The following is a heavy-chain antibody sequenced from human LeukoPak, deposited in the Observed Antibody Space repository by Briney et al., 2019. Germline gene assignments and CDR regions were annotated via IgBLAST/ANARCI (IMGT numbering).Heavy chain of an antibody. CDR2: TYYRSKWFN. CDR1: GDSVSSNSAA. V-gene: IGHV6-1*01. CDR3: SRGSAFDC. Sequence: SQALSLTCAVSGDSVSSNSAAWNWIRQSPSRGLEWLGRTYYRSKWFNDYAVSVKSRITINPDTSKNQFSLQLNSVTSEDTAVYYCSRGSAFDCWGQGTLVTVSS. J-gene: IGHJ4*02.